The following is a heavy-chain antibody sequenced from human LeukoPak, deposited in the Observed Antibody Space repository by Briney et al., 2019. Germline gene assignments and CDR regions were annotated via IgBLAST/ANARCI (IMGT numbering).Heavy chain of an antibody. CDR2: IKQDGSER. Sequence: GSLRLSCAASGFTFSSFWMSWVRQAPGKGLEWVANIKQDGSERYYVDSVKGRFTFSRDNAKNSLDLQMNSLRAEDTAVYYCARLARGNCYDYWGQGTLVTVSS. D-gene: IGHD1-26*01. CDR1: GFTFSSFW. J-gene: IGHJ4*02. CDR3: ARLARGNCYDY. V-gene: IGHV3-7*01.